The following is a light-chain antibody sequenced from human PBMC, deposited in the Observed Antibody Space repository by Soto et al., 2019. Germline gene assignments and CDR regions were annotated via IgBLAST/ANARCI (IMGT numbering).Light chain of an antibody. Sequence: DIQMTQSPSTLSGSVVDRFTITFRASQTISSWLAWYQQKPGKAPYLLISDVSSLERGVPSRFSGSGSGTEFTLTISSMQPDDFATFYCQQYNGYSRTFGQGTKVDIK. V-gene: IGKV1-5*01. CDR1: QTISSW. CDR2: DVS. CDR3: QQYNGYSRT. J-gene: IGKJ1*01.